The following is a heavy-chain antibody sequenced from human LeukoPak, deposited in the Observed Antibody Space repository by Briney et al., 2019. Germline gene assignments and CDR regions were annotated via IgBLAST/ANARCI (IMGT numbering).Heavy chain of an antibody. CDR2: ISSSGSTI. CDR3: ASRGVVPAAMHYYYGMDV. CDR1: GFTFSDYY. D-gene: IGHD2-2*01. Sequence: GGSLRLSCAASGFTFSDYYMSWIRQAPGKGLEWVSYISSSGSTIYYADSVKGRFTISRDNAKNSLYLQMNSLRAEDTAVYYCASRGVVPAAMHYYYGMDVWGKGTTVTVSS. V-gene: IGHV3-11*01. J-gene: IGHJ6*04.